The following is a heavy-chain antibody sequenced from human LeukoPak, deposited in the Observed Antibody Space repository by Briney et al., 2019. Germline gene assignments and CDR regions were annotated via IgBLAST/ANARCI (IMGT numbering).Heavy chain of an antibody. J-gene: IGHJ4*02. Sequence: AASVKVSCKASGYTFTSYGISWVRQAPGQGLEWMGWISAYNGNTNYAQKLKGRVTMTTDTSTSTAYMGLRSLRSDDTAVYYCARDSRRDTPFDYWGQGTLVTVSS. V-gene: IGHV1-18*01. D-gene: IGHD2-15*01. CDR3: ARDSRRDTPFDY. CDR1: GYTFTSYG. CDR2: ISAYNGNT.